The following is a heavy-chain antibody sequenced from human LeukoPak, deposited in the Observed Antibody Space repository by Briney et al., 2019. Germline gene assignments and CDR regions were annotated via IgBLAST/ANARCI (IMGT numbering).Heavy chain of an antibody. CDR2: ISAYNGNT. V-gene: IGHV1-18*01. CDR1: GYIFNNYG. D-gene: IGHD3-9*01. Sequence: ASVKVSCKASGYIFNNYGITWVRQAPGLGLEWMGWISAYNGNTNSAPKFQDRLTLATDTPTGTAYMELRSLRPDDTAVYFCARDYSYNILTGHADYFWGQGSLVTVSS. CDR3: ARDYSYNILTGHADYF. J-gene: IGHJ4*02.